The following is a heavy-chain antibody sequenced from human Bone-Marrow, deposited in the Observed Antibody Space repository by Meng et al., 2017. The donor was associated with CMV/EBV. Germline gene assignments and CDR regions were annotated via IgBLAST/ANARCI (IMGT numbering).Heavy chain of an antibody. J-gene: IGHJ3*02. V-gene: IGHV3-11*04. CDR2: ISASGITK. D-gene: IGHD2-15*01. Sequence: GESLKISCEASLSTFGGSDMNWIRQPPGKGLEWIAYISASGITKTYADSVQGRFTVSRDNGKKSLFLEMISLKGDDTAVYYCARERGRSDHDAFDIWGLGTGVTGSS. CDR3: ARERGRSDHDAFDI. CDR1: LSTFGGSD.